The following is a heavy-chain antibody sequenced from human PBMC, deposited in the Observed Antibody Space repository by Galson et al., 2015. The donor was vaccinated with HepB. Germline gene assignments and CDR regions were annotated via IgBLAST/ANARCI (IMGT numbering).Heavy chain of an antibody. J-gene: IGHJ4*02. V-gene: IGHV4-34*09. CDR3: AREEVIGFGGSCLDY. CDR1: GGSFSGYY. Sequence: QVQLQESGPELVKPSQTLSLTCAVYGGSFSGYYWCWIRQPPGKGLEWIGEINHSGSTNYNPSLKSLVTISVDTSKNQFSLKLSSVAAADTAVYYCAREEVIGFGGSCLDYWGQETLVTVSS. D-gene: IGHD3-10*01. CDR2: INHSGST.